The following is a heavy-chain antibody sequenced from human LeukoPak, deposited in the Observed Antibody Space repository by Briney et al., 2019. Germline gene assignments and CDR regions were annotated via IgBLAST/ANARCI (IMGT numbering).Heavy chain of an antibody. Sequence: ASVKVSCKASGYTFTGYYMHWVRQAPGQGLEWMGWINPNSGGTNYAQKFQGRVTMTRDTSISTAYMELSSLRSEDTAAYYCARVHDYGDYDPLNWFDPWGQGTLVTVSS. CDR2: INPNSGGT. D-gene: IGHD4-17*01. CDR3: ARVHDYGDYDPLNWFDP. CDR1: GYTFTGYY. J-gene: IGHJ5*02. V-gene: IGHV1-2*02.